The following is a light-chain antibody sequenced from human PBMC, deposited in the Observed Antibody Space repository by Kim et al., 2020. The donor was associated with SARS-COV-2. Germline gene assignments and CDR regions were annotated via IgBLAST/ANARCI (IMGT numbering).Light chain of an antibody. CDR2: DVT. CDR3: SSYTLRTTWV. CDR1: SRDIGSSHR. V-gene: IGLV2-18*02. Sequence: GQSFTIPCTGTSRDIGSSHRVSWYRQPPGSAPTLIIFDVTERPSGVPDRFSGSKSDTTASLTISGLQPEDEADYYCSSYTLRTTWVFGGGTQLTVL. J-gene: IGLJ3*02.